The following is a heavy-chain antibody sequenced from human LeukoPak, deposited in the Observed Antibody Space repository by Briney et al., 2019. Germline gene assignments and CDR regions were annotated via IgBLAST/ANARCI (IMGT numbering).Heavy chain of an antibody. J-gene: IGHJ6*02. V-gene: IGHV3-23*01. Sequence: PAGSLRLSCAASGFTFSSYAMSWVRQAPGKGLEWVSAISGSGGSTYYADSVKGRFTISRDNSKNTLYLQMNSLRAEDTAVYYCAKDLRYYYDSSGYYGMDVWGRGTTVTVSS. CDR3: AKDLRYYYDSSGYYGMDV. D-gene: IGHD3-22*01. CDR1: GFTFSSYA. CDR2: ISGSGGST.